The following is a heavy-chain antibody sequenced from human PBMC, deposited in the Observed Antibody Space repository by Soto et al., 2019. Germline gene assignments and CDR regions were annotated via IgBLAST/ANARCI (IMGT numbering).Heavy chain of an antibody. CDR1: GGSFSGYY. D-gene: IGHD3-22*01. Sequence: LSLTCAVYGGSFSGYYWTWIRQPPGKGLEWIGEINHSGSTNYNPSLKSRVTISVDRSKNQFSLKLSSVTAADTAVYYCARGPDYYDSSGYYNYWGQGTLVTVSS. CDR2: INHSGST. V-gene: IGHV4-34*01. CDR3: ARGPDYYDSSGYYNY. J-gene: IGHJ4*02.